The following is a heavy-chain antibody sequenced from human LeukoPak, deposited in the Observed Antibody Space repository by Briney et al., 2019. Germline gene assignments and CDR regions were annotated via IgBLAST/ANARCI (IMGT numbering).Heavy chain of an antibody. V-gene: IGHV3-48*01. CDR3: AKGKQVGAKAYYYYGMDV. CDR2: ISSSSSTI. CDR1: GFTFSSYS. J-gene: IGHJ6*02. Sequence: GGSLRLSCAASGFTFSSYSMNWVRQAPGKGLEWVSYISSSSSTIYYADSVKGRFTISRGNSKNTLYLQMNSLRAEDTAVYYCAKGKQVGAKAYYYYGMDVWGQGTTVTVSS. D-gene: IGHD1-26*01.